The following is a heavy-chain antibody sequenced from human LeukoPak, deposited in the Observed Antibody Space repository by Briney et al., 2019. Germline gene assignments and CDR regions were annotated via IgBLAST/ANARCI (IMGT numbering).Heavy chain of an antibody. J-gene: IGHJ4*02. D-gene: IGHD2-15*01. V-gene: IGHV1-69*04. CDR2: IIPIFGIA. CDR1: GGTFSSYA. CDR3: ARDRENCSGGSCNYYFDY. Sequence: QVSCKASGGTFSSYAISWVRQAPGQGLEWMGRIIPIFGIANYAQKFQGRVTITADKSTGTAYMELSSLRSEDTAVYYCARDRENCSGGSCNYYFDYWGQGTLVTVSS.